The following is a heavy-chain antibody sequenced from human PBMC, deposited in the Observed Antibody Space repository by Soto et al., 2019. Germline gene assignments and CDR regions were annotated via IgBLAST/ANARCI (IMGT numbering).Heavy chain of an antibody. CDR2: ISSSSSNT. CDR3: ARVFANDELDV. Sequence: VQLVESGGGLVKPGGSLRLSCVVSGFTFSDYYMSWIRQAPGKGLEWVSYISSSSSNTNYADSVKGRFTISRDNAKKSLYLQMNSLRAEDTALYYCARVFANDELDVWGQGTTVTVSS. J-gene: IGHJ6*02. CDR1: GFTFSDYY. V-gene: IGHV3-11*05. D-gene: IGHD1-1*01.